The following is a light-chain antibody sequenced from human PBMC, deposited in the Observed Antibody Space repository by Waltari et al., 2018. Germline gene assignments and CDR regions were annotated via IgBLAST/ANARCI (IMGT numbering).Light chain of an antibody. CDR1: HSVREY. V-gene: IGKV3-11*01. CDR3: QQRSSWPLT. J-gene: IGKJ4*01. CDR2: DAS. Sequence: EIVLTQSPATLSLSPGERATLSCRASHSVREYLAWYQQRPGQAHRLLIYDASNRATGVPARFSGTGYETDFTLTINNLEPEDFAVYYCQQRSSWPLTFGGGSKVEIK.